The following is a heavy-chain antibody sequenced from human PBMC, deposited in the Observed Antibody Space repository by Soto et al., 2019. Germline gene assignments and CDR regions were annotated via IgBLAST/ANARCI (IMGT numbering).Heavy chain of an antibody. V-gene: IGHV3-48*01. CDR3: ARVSRRDCSGGSCYKFQH. J-gene: IGHJ1*01. CDR1: GFTFSSYS. CDR2: ISSSSSTI. Sequence: QLGGSLRLSCAASGFTFSSYSMNWVRQAPGKGLEWVSYISSSSSTIYYADSVKGRFTISRDNAKNSLYLQMNSLRAEDTAVYYCARVSRRDCSGGSCYKFQHWGQGTLVTVSS. D-gene: IGHD2-15*01.